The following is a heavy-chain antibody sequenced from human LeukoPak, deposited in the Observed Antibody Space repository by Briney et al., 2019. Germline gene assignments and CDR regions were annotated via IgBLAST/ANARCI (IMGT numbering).Heavy chain of an antibody. D-gene: IGHD5-12*01. V-gene: IGHV4-4*02. CDR3: AGIVATIGSDY. CDR2: IYHSGST. Sequence: VRQPPGKGLEWIGEIYHSGSTNYNPSLKSRVTISVDKSKNQFSLKLSSVTAADTAVYYCAGIVATIGSDYWGQGTLVTVSS. J-gene: IGHJ4*02.